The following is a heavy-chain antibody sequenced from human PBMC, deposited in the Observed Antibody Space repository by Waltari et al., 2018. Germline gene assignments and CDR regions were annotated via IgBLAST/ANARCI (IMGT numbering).Heavy chain of an antibody. CDR3: AMGNGAVIKDSFDT. CDR2: MNPKSGST. Sequence: QLQLVQSGAEVKKPGASVKVSCKASGYTFTSYDMNWVRQANGQGLEWMGWMNPKSGSTGYAQKFQGRVTMARDTSRSTAYMGLSSLTSEDTAVYYCAMGNGAVIKDSFDTWGQGTMVTVSS. J-gene: IGHJ3*02. CDR1: GYTFTSYD. D-gene: IGHD3-10*01. V-gene: IGHV1-8*01.